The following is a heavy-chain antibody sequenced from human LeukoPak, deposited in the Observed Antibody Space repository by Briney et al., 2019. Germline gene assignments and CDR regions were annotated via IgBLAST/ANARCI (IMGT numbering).Heavy chain of an antibody. Sequence: PGGSLRLSCAASGFTFSSYSMNWVRQAPGKGLEWVSSISSSSSYIYYADSVKGRFTISRDNAKNSLYLQMNSLRAEDTAVYYCARGPYYYGSGSPPTDYWGQGTLVTVSS. CDR3: ARGPYYYGSGSPPTDY. CDR2: ISSSSSYI. CDR1: GFTFSSYS. J-gene: IGHJ4*02. V-gene: IGHV3-21*01. D-gene: IGHD3-10*01.